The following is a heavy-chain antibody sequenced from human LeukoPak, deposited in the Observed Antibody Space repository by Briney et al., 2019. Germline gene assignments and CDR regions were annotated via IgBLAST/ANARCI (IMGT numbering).Heavy chain of an antibody. Sequence: GGSLRLSCAASGFTFSSYSMNWVRQAPGKGVEWVLSISSSSSYIYYADSVKGRFTISRDNAKNSLYLQMNSLRAEDTAVYYCARVGIAAAGDAYYGMDVWGQGTTVTVSS. CDR3: ARVGIAAAGDAYYGMDV. V-gene: IGHV3-21*01. J-gene: IGHJ6*02. CDR1: GFTFSSYS. CDR2: ISSSSSYI. D-gene: IGHD6-13*01.